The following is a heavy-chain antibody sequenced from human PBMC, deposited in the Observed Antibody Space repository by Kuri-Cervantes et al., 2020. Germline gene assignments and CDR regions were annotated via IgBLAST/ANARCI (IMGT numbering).Heavy chain of an antibody. Sequence: SGPTLVKPTQTLTLTCTFSGFALSSSGGGVGWIRQSPGKALEWLALIYWDDDKRYDPSLRSRLTVSRDTAKNQVVLTMTNMDPVDTATFYCARSDILTGYYNAWGQGTLVTVSS. V-gene: IGHV2-5*05. D-gene: IGHD3-9*01. CDR2: IYWDDDK. CDR3: ARSDILTGYYNA. J-gene: IGHJ5*02. CDR1: GFALSSSGGG.